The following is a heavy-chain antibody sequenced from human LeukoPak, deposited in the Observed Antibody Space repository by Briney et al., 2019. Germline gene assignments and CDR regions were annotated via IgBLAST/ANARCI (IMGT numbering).Heavy chain of an antibody. D-gene: IGHD3-16*01. J-gene: IGHJ4*02. V-gene: IGHV4-39*02. CDR3: ARDQRAPTNQWGIFDS. Sequence: PSETLSLTCTVSGGSISGTSYYWGWIRQPPGKGLEWIGSVYNSGSTYYNSSLKSRVTISVDTSKNQFSLKLNSVTAADTAVYYCARDQRAPTNQWGIFDSWGQGTLVTVSS. CDR2: VYNSGST. CDR1: GGSISGTSYY.